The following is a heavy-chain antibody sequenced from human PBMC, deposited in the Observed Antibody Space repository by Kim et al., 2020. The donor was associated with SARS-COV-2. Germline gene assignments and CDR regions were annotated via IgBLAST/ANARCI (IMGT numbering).Heavy chain of an antibody. CDR1: GGSISSSSYY. D-gene: IGHD5-12*01. V-gene: IGHV4-39*01. Sequence: SETLSLTCTVSGGSISSSSYYWGWIRQPPGKGLEWIGSIYYSGSTYYNPSLKSRVTISVDTSKNQFSLKLSSVTAADTAVYYCARHAGVATTIIPYYFDYWGQGTLVTVSS. CDR2: IYYSGST. CDR3: ARHAGVATTIIPYYFDY. J-gene: IGHJ4*02.